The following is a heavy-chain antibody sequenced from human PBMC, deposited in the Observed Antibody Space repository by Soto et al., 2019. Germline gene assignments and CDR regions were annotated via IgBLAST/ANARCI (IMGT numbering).Heavy chain of an antibody. J-gene: IGHJ4*02. V-gene: IGHV3-23*01. CDR3: AYSSTPFDY. D-gene: IGHD6-13*01. Sequence: EVQLLESGGGLVQPGGSLRLSCAASGFTFSSYAMSWVRQAPGKGREWVSAISGSGGSTYYADSVKGRFTISRDNSKNTLYLQMNSLSAEDTTVYYCAYSSTPFDYWGQGTLVTVSS. CDR1: GFTFSSYA. CDR2: ISGSGGST.